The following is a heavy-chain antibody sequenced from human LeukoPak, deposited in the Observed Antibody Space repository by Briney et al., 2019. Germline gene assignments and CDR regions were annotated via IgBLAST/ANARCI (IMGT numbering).Heavy chain of an antibody. J-gene: IGHJ6*02. D-gene: IGHD1-26*01. Sequence: ASVKVSCKASGYTFTDYYMHWVRQAPGQGLEWMGWINPNSGGTNYAQKFQGRVTLTRDTSISTVYMEESRLRSDDTAVYYCARDGSLDVWGQGTTVTVSS. CDR2: INPNSGGT. CDR3: ARDGSLDV. V-gene: IGHV1-2*02. CDR1: GYTFTDYY.